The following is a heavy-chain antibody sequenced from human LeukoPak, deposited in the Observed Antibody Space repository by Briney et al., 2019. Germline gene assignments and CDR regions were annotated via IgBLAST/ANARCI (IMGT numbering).Heavy chain of an antibody. CDR3: ARVSRTYYDFWSGYYQLRNYYMDV. D-gene: IGHD3-3*01. V-gene: IGHV1-18*01. CDR2: ISAYNGNT. J-gene: IGHJ6*03. Sequence: ASVKVSCKASGYTFTSYGISWVRQAPGQGLEWMGWISAYNGNTNYAQKLQGRVTMTTDTSTSTAYMELRSLRSDDTAVYYCARVSRTYYDFWSGYYQLRNYYMDVWGKGTTVTVSS. CDR1: GYTFTSYG.